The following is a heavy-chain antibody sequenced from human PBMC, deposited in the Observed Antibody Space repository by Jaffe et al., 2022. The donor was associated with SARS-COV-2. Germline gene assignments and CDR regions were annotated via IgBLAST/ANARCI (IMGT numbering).Heavy chain of an antibody. Sequence: QVQLVESGGGVVQPGRSLRLSCAASGFTFSSYAMHWVRQAPGKGLEWVAVISYDGSNKYYADSVKGRFTISRDNSKNTLYLQMNSLRAEDTAVYYCADIAVAGPWDVWGQGTTVTVSS. D-gene: IGHD6-19*01. CDR3: ADIAVAGPWDV. CDR2: ISYDGSNK. V-gene: IGHV3-30-3*01. J-gene: IGHJ6*02. CDR1: GFTFSSYA.